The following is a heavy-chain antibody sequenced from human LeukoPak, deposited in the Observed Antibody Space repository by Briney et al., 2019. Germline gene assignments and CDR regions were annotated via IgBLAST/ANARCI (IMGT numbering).Heavy chain of an antibody. CDR1: RYTFTSYG. Sequence: ASVKVSCKASRYTFTSYGISWVRQAPGQGLEWMGWISAYNGNTNYAQKLQGRVTMTTDTSTSTAYMELRSLRSDDTAVYYCARDPTSRLYCTNGVCYNRADDYWGQGTLVTVSS. CDR3: ARDPTSRLYCTNGVCYNRADDY. V-gene: IGHV1-18*01. D-gene: IGHD2-8*01. J-gene: IGHJ4*02. CDR2: ISAYNGNT.